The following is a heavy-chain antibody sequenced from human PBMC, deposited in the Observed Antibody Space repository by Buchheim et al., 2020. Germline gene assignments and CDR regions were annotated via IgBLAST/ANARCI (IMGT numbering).Heavy chain of an antibody. V-gene: IGHV1-8*01. CDR1: GYIFTSYD. CDR3: ASGYWNDEGGIKY. Sequence: QVQLVQSGAEVKKPGASVKVSCKASGYIFTSYDINWVRQATGQGLEWVGWMNPNSGSTGYGQKVQGRVTMTRDTSIRIAYMELSSLRPEDTAVYYCASGYWNDEGGIKYWGQGTL. J-gene: IGHJ4*02. D-gene: IGHD1-1*01. CDR2: MNPNSGST.